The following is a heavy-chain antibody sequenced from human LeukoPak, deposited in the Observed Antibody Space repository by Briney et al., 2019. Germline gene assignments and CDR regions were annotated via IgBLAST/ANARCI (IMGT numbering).Heavy chain of an antibody. CDR3: ARDWSLGYSIVY. Sequence: HSGGSLRLSCAASGFTFSIYAMDCARQPPGKGREWVPVVSYDGSNKFHADSVKGRFTISRDNSKIKMYMQMNSVRAEDTAVYYCARDWSLGYSIVYSGEGTLVTVSS. J-gene: IGHJ4*02. D-gene: IGHD5-18*01. V-gene: IGHV3-30*01. CDR1: GFTFSIYA. CDR2: VSYDGSNK.